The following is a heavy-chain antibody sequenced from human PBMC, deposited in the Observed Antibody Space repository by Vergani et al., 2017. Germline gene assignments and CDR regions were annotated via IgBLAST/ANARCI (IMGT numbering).Heavy chain of an antibody. CDR3: ASTLYYIGSYVRLFDY. CDR2: IIPIFGTA. CDR1: GGTFSSYA. Sequence: QVQLVQSGAEVKKPGSSVKVSCKASGGTFSSYAISWVRQAPGQGLEWMGGIIPIFGTANSAQQFQGRVTITADESPSTAYMELSSLISEDTAVYYCASTLYYIGSYVRLFDYWGQGTLVTVSS. J-gene: IGHJ4*02. V-gene: IGHV1-69*01. D-gene: IGHD1-26*01.